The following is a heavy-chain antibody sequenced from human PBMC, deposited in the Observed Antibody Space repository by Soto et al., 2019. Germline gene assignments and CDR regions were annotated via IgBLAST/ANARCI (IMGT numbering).Heavy chain of an antibody. D-gene: IGHD6-13*01. V-gene: IGHV4-59*08. CDR2: IYYSGST. Sequence: PSETPSLTCTVSGGSISSYYWSWIRQRPGKGLEWIGYIYYSGSTNYNPSLKSRVTISVDTSKNQFSLKLSSVTAADTAVYYCARHGYSSSWVRSDAFDIWGQRTMVTVSS. CDR3: ARHGYSSSWVRSDAFDI. J-gene: IGHJ3*02. CDR1: GGSISSYY.